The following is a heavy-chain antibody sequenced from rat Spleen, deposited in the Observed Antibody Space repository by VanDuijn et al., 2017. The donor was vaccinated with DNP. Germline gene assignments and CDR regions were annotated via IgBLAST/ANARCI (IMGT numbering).Heavy chain of an antibody. CDR2: ISFDGTLT. V-gene: IGHV5-7*01. D-gene: IGHD1-9*01. CDR3: ARMYYGYSDY. J-gene: IGHJ2*01. CDR1: GFNFNDYN. Sequence: EVQLVESGGGLVQPGRSLKLSCAASGFNFNDYNMAWVRQAPKKGLEWVATISFDGTLTYYRDSVKGRFTISRDNAKSTLYLQMDSLRSEDTATYYCARMYYGYSDYWGHGVMVTVSS.